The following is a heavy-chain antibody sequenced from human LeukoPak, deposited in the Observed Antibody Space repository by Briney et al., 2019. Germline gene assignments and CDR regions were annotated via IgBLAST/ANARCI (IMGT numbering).Heavy chain of an antibody. CDR1: GYTFTNHY. Sequence: ASVKVSCKASGYTFTNHYIHWVRRAPGQGLEWVGIINPSGGIPTYAQKLQGRVTMTTDTSTSTAYMELRSLRSDDTAVYYCARDGLYDSSGYSDYWGQGTLVTVSS. J-gene: IGHJ4*02. CDR2: INPSGGIP. D-gene: IGHD3-22*01. CDR3: ARDGLYDSSGYSDY. V-gene: IGHV1-46*01.